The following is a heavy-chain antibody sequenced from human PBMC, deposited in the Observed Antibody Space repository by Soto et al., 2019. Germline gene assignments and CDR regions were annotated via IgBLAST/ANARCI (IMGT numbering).Heavy chain of an antibody. D-gene: IGHD3-3*01. CDR3: AKDLGYDFWSGYYGFDY. CDR1: GFTFSSYA. CDR2: ISGSGGST. V-gene: IGHV3-23*01. Sequence: EVQLLESGGGLVQPGGSLRLSCAASGFTFSSYAMSWVRQAPGKGLEWVSAISGSGGSTYYADSVKGRFTISSDNSKNTLYLQMNSLRAEDTAVYYCAKDLGYDFWSGYYGFDYWGQGTLVTVSS. J-gene: IGHJ4*02.